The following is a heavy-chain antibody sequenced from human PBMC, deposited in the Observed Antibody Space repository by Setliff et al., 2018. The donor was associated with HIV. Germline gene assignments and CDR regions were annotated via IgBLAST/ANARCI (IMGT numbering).Heavy chain of an antibody. CDR2: IYYTGST. D-gene: IGHD6-19*01. CDR1: GGSVGSGSYY. J-gene: IGHJ4*02. CDR3: ARGDGSSGWSGYFDY. V-gene: IGHV4-61*01. Sequence: PSETLSLTCTVSGGSVGSGSYYWSWVRQPPGKGLEWIGYIYYTGSTNYNPSLKSRVTISVDTSKNQFSLKLSSVTAADTAVYYCARGDGSSGWSGYFDYWGQGTLVTVSS.